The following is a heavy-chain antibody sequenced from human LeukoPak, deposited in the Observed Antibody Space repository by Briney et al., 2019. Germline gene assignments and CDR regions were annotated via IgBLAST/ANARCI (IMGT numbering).Heavy chain of an antibody. CDR1: GFTFSDFE. J-gene: IGHJ4*02. V-gene: IGHV3-48*03. D-gene: IGHD4-17*01. CDR3: ARLRSPTDY. Sequence: GGSLRLSCAVSGFTFSDFEMNWVRQAPGKGPEWISYIGGSGSPTYYADSVKGRFIISRDNAKNSLFLQMNSLRAEDTAVYYCARLRSPTDYWGQGALVTVSS. CDR2: IGGSGSPT.